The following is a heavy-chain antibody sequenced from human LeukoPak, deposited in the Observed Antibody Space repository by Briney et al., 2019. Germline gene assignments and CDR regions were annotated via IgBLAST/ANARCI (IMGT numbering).Heavy chain of an antibody. CDR3: ARDLRRRVGGYYYYYMDV. V-gene: IGHV3-64*01. Sequence: GGSLRLSCEASGFTFGSYAMHWVRQAPGKGLEYVSAISSNGGSTYYAKSVKGRFTISRDNSKNTLYLQMASLRPEDMSVYYCARDLRRRVGGYYYYYMDVWGKGTTVTVSS. CDR2: ISSNGGST. CDR1: GFTFGSYA. J-gene: IGHJ6*03. D-gene: IGHD1-26*01.